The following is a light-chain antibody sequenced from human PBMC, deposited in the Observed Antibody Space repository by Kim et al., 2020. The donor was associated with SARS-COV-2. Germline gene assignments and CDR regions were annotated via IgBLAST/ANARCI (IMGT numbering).Light chain of an antibody. J-gene: IGKJ4*01. V-gene: IGKV1-33*01. CDR3: QQYDNFPLT. CDR1: QDINNY. Sequence: IQMTQSPSSLSASIGDRVTITCQASQDINNYLNWYQQKPGKAPKFLIYDASNLESGVPSRFSGSGSGTDFTFTISSLQPEDIATYYCQQYDNFPLTFGGGTKVEIK. CDR2: DAS.